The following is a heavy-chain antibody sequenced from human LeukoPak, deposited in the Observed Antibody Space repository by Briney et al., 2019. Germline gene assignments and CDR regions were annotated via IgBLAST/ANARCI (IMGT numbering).Heavy chain of an antibody. CDR1: GFTFSSYA. CDR3: ARVGYTSYYYYGMDV. Sequence: GGSLRLSCAASGFTFSSYAMHWVRQAPGKGLEYISAISSNGGSTYYANSVKGRFTISRDNSKNTLYLQMGSLRAEDMAVYYCARVGYTSYYYYGMDVWGQGTTVTVSS. D-gene: IGHD6-13*01. CDR2: ISSNGGST. V-gene: IGHV3-64*01. J-gene: IGHJ6*02.